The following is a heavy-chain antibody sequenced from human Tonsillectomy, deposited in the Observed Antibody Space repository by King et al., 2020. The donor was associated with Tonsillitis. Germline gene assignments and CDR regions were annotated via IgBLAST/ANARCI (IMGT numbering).Heavy chain of an antibody. CDR3: TCWPNYVMDV. CDR2: IKSKSYGETK. V-gene: IGHV3-49*04. J-gene: IGHJ6*02. D-gene: IGHD2-8*01. Sequence: VQLVESGGGLVPPGRSLRLSCTASGFTFGDYGLTWVRQAPGKGLEWVSFIKSKSYGETKEYAASVKGRFTISSDDSKSTAYLQMNSLKTEDTDVYYFTCWPNYVMDVWGQGTTLTVSS. CDR1: GFTFGDYG.